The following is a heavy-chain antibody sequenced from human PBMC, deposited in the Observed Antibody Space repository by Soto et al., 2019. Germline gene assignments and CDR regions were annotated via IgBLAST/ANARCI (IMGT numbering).Heavy chain of an antibody. V-gene: IGHV1-8*02. CDR2: MNPGSGKT. Sequence: ASVKVSCEASGYTFINYDISWVRQATGQGLEWMGWMNPGSGKTGYANKFQGRVTMTRDASTSTAHLELSSLTSEDTAVYYCARMASFGTLNWFDPWGQGTLVTVSS. CDR3: ARMASFGTLNWFDP. D-gene: IGHD3-16*01. J-gene: IGHJ5*02. CDR1: GYTFINYD.